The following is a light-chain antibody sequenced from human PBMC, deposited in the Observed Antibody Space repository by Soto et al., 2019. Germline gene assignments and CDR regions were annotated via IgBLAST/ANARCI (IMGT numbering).Light chain of an antibody. Sequence: QSALTQPASVSGSPGQSITISCTGTSSDVGGYNYVSWYQQLPGKAPKLLIHEVSNRPSGVSSRFSGSKSGNTASLTISGLQAEDEAIYHCSSYTTSATLIFGGGAQLTVL. CDR1: SSDVGGYNY. V-gene: IGLV2-14*01. J-gene: IGLJ2*01. CDR2: EVS. CDR3: SSYTTSATLI.